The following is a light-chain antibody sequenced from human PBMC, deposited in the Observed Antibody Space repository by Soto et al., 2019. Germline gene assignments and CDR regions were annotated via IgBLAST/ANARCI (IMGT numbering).Light chain of an antibody. CDR1: QAISDW. CDR2: DVS. V-gene: IGKV1-5*01. CDR3: QQYHTYST. Sequence: DFRVPQSPSTLFASFGEKVSITCRASQAISDWLAWYQQKPGQVPELLIFDVSTLESGVPSGFSGSRSGTEFTLTISSLQPDDFATYFCQQYHTYSTFGQGTKVDIK. J-gene: IGKJ1*01.